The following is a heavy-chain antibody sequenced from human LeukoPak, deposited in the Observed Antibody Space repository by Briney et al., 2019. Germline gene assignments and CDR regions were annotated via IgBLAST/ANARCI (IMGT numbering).Heavy chain of an antibody. D-gene: IGHD2-8*01. V-gene: IGHV3-66*02. CDR1: VFTVSSNY. CDR3: ARDTNGDVGGFDY. CDR2: IYSGGST. J-gene: IGHJ4*02. Sequence: GGSLRLSCAASVFTVSSNYMSWVRQAPGKGLEWVSVIYSGGSTYYADSVKGRFTISRDNSKNTLYLQMNSLRAEDTAVYYCARDTNGDVGGFDYWGQGTLVTVSS.